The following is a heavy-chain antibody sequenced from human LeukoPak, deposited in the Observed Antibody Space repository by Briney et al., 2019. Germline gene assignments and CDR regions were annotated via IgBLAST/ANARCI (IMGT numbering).Heavy chain of an antibody. CDR3: ARGVVVVDATPGNWFDP. V-gene: IGHV4-34*01. CDR2: INRSGSP. J-gene: IGHJ5*02. Sequence: SETLSLTCAVYGGSFSGYYWSWIRQPPGKGLEWVGEINRSGSPNYNASLKSRDTISGDTSKNQLSLKLSSVTAADTAVYDCARGVVVVDATPGNWFDPWGQGTLVTVSS. CDR1: GGSFSGYY. D-gene: IGHD2-15*01.